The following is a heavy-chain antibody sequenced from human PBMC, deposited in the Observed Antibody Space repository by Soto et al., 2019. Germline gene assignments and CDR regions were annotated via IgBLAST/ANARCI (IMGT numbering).Heavy chain of an antibody. J-gene: IGHJ6*02. Sequence: SETLSLTCAVSGGSITSSSYSWGWVRQPPGKGLEWIATFYYSENTHYNPSLKSRVTISVDTSKNQFSLILTSVTAADTAGYYCARLGGHCSSSSCFGFYVMDVWGQGTTVTVSS. CDR2: FYYSENT. D-gene: IGHD2-2*01. CDR3: ARLGGHCSSSSCFGFYVMDV. V-gene: IGHV4-39*01. CDR1: GGSITSSSYS.